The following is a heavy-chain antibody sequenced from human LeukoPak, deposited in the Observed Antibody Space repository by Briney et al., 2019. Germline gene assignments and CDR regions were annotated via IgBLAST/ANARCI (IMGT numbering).Heavy chain of an antibody. D-gene: IGHD3-10*01. V-gene: IGHV4-34*01. J-gene: IGHJ4*02. Sequence: SETLSLTCAVYDGSFSGYCWSWIRQPPGKGLEWIGEINHSGSTNYNPSLKSRVTISVDTSKNQFSLKLSSVTAADTAVYYCARAGTTYYYGSGSYYTQPFDYWGQGTLVTVSS. CDR1: DGSFSGYC. CDR2: INHSGST. CDR3: ARAGTTYYYGSGSYYTQPFDY.